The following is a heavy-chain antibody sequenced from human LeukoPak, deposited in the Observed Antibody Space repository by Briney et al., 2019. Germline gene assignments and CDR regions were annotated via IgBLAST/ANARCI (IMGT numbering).Heavy chain of an antibody. CDR2: INGDGSST. J-gene: IGHJ5*02. Sequence: PGGSLRLSCAASEFTFSTFWMHWVRQAPGKGLLWVSRINGDGSSTSYADSVKGRFTNSRDNAKNTLYLQMNSLRAEDTAVYYCAKGVAVAGTGWLDPWGQGALVTVSS. V-gene: IGHV3-74*01. D-gene: IGHD6-19*01. CDR3: AKGVAVAGTGWLDP. CDR1: EFTFSTFW.